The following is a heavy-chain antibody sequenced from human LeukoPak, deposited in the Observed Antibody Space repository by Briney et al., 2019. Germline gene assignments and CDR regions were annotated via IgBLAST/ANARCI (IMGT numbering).Heavy chain of an antibody. V-gene: IGHV3-7*01. Sequence: GGSLRLSCAASGFIFTNYFMSWVRRVQGKGWGWLPTIRNDGSEKYYVDSVRGRFTISRDNTKNSLYLQMSSLRAEDTAVYYCATDRGWRTSGYYLYYFEYWGQGTLVTFSS. CDR1: GFIFTNYF. D-gene: IGHD3-3*01. CDR2: IRNDGSEK. J-gene: IGHJ4*02. CDR3: ATDRGWRTSGYYLYYFEY.